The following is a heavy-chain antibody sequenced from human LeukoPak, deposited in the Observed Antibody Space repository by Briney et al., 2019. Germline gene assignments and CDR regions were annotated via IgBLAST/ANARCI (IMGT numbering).Heavy chain of an antibody. Sequence: PGGSLRLSCTATRFTFSTFTMHWVRQAPGRGLQWVSTVSGSGDSTYYADSVKGRFTVSRDNSRNTLCLQMNSLGAEDTAVYFCAKRRDYGGGAFEYWGQGTLVTVSS. CDR3: AKRRDYGGGAFEY. D-gene: IGHD3-16*01. J-gene: IGHJ4*02. CDR1: RFTFSTFT. V-gene: IGHV3-23*01. CDR2: VSGSGDST.